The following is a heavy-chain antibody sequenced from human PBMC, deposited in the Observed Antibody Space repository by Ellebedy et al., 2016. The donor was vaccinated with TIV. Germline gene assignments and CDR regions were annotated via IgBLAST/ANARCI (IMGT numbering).Heavy chain of an antibody. CDR2: IWWDGSNE. CDR1: GFTFSIYG. D-gene: IGHD2-15*01. Sequence: GESLKISXAASGFTFSIYGMQWVRQAPGKGLEWVAVIWWDGSNEVYRDSVKGRFTISRDNSKNTLFLHMNSLRDEDTAVYYCASYLGHCSGGSCYSWGQGTLVTVSS. V-gene: IGHV3-33*01. J-gene: IGHJ4*02. CDR3: ASYLGHCSGGSCYS.